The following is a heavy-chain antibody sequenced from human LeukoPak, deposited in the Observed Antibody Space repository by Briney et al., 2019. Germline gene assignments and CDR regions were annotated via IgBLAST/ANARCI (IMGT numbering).Heavy chain of an antibody. CDR3: ARQPSPYYYDSSGYPNWFDS. D-gene: IGHD3-22*01. J-gene: IGHJ5*01. CDR2: INPSGGST. CDR1: GYTFTSYY. Sequence: ASVKVSCKASGYTFTSYYMHWVRQAPGQGLEWMGIINPSGGSTSYAQKFQGRVTMTRDTSTSTVYMELSSLRSEDTAVYYCARQPSPYYYDSSGYPNWFDSWGQGTLVTVSS. V-gene: IGHV1-46*01.